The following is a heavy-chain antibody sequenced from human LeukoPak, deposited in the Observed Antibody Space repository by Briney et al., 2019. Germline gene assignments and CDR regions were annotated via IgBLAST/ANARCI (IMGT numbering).Heavy chain of an antibody. D-gene: IGHD3-16*01. CDR2: FRYSGNS. Sequence: SQTLSLTCSLSGGSISVGDYYWSWIRQAPGRALEWIGFFRYSGNSYYNPSLKSRVTISVDASKNQFALKLRSVTAADTAVYFCAKAGWRGGGTFNEFDPWGQGILVTVSS. CDR1: GGSISVGDYY. V-gene: IGHV4-30-4*01. CDR3: AKAGWRGGGTFNEFDP. J-gene: IGHJ5*02.